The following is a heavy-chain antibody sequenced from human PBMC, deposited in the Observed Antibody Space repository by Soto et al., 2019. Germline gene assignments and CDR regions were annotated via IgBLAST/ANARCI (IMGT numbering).Heavy chain of an antibody. D-gene: IGHD3-22*01. CDR2: INSDGSST. Sequence: GGSLRLSCAASGFTFSNYWIHWVPQAPGKGLVWVSRINSDGSSTRYADSVKGRFTISRDNAKNTLYLQMNSLRAEDTAVYYCARDGNYYDSSGYYGPDYWGQGT. CDR1: GFTFSNYW. J-gene: IGHJ4*02. V-gene: IGHV3-74*01. CDR3: ARDGNYYDSSGYYGPDY.